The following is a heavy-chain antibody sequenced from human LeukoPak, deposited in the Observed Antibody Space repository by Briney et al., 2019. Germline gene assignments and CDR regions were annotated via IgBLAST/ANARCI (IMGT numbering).Heavy chain of an antibody. D-gene: IGHD3-10*01. J-gene: IGHJ6*03. Sequence: ASVKVSCKASGYTFTSYDINWVRQAAGQGREWMGWMNPNSGNTVYAQKFQGRVTITRTTSISTAYMELSSLRSDDTAVYYCARTYGSGRYQDSYYYYTDVCGKGTTVTVSS. V-gene: IGHV1-8*03. CDR2: MNPNSGNT. CDR3: ARTYGSGRYQDSYYYYTDV. CDR1: GYTFTSYD.